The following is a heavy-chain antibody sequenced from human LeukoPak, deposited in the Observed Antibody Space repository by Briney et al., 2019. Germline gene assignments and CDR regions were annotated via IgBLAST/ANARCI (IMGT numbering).Heavy chain of an antibody. CDR3: ARVGCSGGSCAMSYSYYYYYMDV. Sequence: GGSLRLSCAASGFTFDDYSMNWVRQAPGKGLEWVSSISPSSSFIYYANSVKGRFTISRDNAKNSLYLQMNSLRAEDTAVYYCARVGCSGGSCAMSYSYYYYYMDVWGKGTTVTVSS. D-gene: IGHD2-15*01. CDR2: ISPSSSFI. CDR1: GFTFDDYS. J-gene: IGHJ6*03. V-gene: IGHV3-21*01.